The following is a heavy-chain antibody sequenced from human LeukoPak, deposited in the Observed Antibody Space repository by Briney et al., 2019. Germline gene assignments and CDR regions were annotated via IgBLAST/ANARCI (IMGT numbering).Heavy chain of an antibody. CDR2: IYYSGST. J-gene: IGHJ4*02. V-gene: IGHV4-31*03. Sequence: PSETLSLTCTVSGGSISSGGYYWSWIRQHPGKGLEWIGYIYYSGSTYYNPSLKSRVTISVDTSKNQFSLKLGSVTAADTAVYYCARGAVQFGSSWYFCPKYYFDYWGQGTLVTVSS. D-gene: IGHD6-13*01. CDR3: ARGAVQFGSSWYFCPKYYFDY. CDR1: GGSISSGGYY.